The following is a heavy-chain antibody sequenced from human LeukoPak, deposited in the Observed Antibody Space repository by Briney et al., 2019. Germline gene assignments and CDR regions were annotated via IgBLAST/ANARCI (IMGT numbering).Heavy chain of an antibody. J-gene: IGHJ6*03. CDR1: GGSISSYY. CDR2: IYYSGST. D-gene: IGHD3-16*01. CDR3: ARDGAHKNHYYSYYYMDV. V-gene: IGHV4-59*01. Sequence: SETLSLTCTVSGGSISSYYWSWIRQPPGKGLEWLGYIYYSGSTNYNPSLKSRVTISVDTSKNQFSLKLSSVTAADTAVYYCARDGAHKNHYYSYYYMDVWGKGTTVTVSS.